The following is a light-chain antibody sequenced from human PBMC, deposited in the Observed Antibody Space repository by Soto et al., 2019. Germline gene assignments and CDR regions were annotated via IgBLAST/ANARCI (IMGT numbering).Light chain of an antibody. CDR2: IAS. V-gene: IGKV1-27*01. Sequence: DIQMTQSPSSLSASVGDRVTITCRASQDISNYLAWYQQKPGEVPKLLIYIASTLQSGVPSRFSGSGSGTDFSLTISSLQPEDVATYYCQNYNSVPITFGQGTRLEIK. J-gene: IGKJ5*01. CDR3: QNYNSVPIT. CDR1: QDISNY.